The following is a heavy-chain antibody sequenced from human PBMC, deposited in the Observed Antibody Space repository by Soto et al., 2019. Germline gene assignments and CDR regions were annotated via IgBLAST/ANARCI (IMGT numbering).Heavy chain of an antibody. Sequence: SQTLSLTCAISGDSVSSNSAAWNWIRQSPSKGLEWLGRTYYRSKLYHDYAVSVKSRITINPDTSKNQFSLQLNSVTPEDTAVYYCARDALRGNDAFDIWDQGTMVTVSS. V-gene: IGHV6-1*01. CDR2: TYYRSKLYH. J-gene: IGHJ3*02. D-gene: IGHD4-17*01. CDR3: ARDALRGNDAFDI. CDR1: GDSVSSNSAA.